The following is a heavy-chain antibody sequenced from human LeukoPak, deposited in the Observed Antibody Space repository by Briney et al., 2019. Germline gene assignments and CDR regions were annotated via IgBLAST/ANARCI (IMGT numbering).Heavy chain of an antibody. V-gene: IGHV1-8*01. J-gene: IGHJ4*02. Sequence: RASVKVSCKASGYTFTTYDINWVRQATGQGLEWMGWMNPNSGNTGYAQKFQGRVTITRDTSASTAYMELSSLRSEDTAVYYCARDKIMITFGGVIVSTYFDYWGQGTLVTVSS. CDR2: MNPNSGNT. D-gene: IGHD3-16*02. CDR3: ARDKIMITFGGVIVSTYFDY. CDR1: GYTFTTYD.